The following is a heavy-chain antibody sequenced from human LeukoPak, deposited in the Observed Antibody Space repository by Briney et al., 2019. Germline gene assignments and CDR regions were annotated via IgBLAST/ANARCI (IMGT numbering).Heavy chain of an antibody. D-gene: IGHD3-22*01. CDR1: GGSISSSSYY. V-gene: IGHV4-39*07. Sequence: PSETLSLTCTVSGGSISSSSYYWGWIRQPPGKGLEWIGSIYYSGSTYYNPSLKSRVTISVDTSKNQFSLKLSSVTAADTAVYYCARDPSGLGYNWFDPWGQGTLVTVSS. CDR2: IYYSGST. J-gene: IGHJ5*02. CDR3: ARDPSGLGYNWFDP.